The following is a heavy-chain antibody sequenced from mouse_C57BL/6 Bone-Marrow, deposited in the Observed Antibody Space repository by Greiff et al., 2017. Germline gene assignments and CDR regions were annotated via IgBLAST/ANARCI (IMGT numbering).Heavy chain of an antibody. CDR1: GFNIKDSY. Sequence: EVQLQQSGAELVKPGASVKLSCTASGFNIKDSYMHWVKQRTEQGLEWIGRIDPEDGETKYAPKFQGKATITADTSSNTASLPHSILTSEDTAVYYCAGGVVASFDYWGQGTTLTVSS. J-gene: IGHJ2*01. CDR3: AGGVVASFDY. V-gene: IGHV14-2*01. CDR2: IDPEDGET. D-gene: IGHD1-1*01.